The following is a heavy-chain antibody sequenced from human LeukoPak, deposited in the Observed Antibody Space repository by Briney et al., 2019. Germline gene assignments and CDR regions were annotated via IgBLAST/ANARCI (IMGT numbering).Heavy chain of an antibody. Sequence: GGSLRLSCAASGFTFSSYAMCWVRQAPGKGLEWVSAISGSGGSTYYADSVKGRFTISRDNSKNTLYLQMSSLRAEDTAVYYCARDRPYYDILTGYYWGQGTLVTVSS. J-gene: IGHJ4*02. CDR2: ISGSGGST. CDR1: GFTFSSYA. V-gene: IGHV3-23*01. D-gene: IGHD3-9*01. CDR3: ARDRPYYDILTGYY.